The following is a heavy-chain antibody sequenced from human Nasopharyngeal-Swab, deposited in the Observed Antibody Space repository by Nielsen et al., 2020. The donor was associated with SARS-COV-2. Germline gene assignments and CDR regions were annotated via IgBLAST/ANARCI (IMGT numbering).Heavy chain of an antibody. J-gene: IGHJ5*02. CDR2: ISTYNVNT. D-gene: IGHD2-2*01. V-gene: IGHV1-18*01. CDR3: ARGCSSTSCPQGVGWFDP. Sequence: WVRQAPGQGLEWMGWISTYNVNTNCAQKFQGRVTMTTDTSTSTAYMELRSLRSEDTAVYYCARGCSSTSCPQGVGWFDPWGQGTLVTVSS.